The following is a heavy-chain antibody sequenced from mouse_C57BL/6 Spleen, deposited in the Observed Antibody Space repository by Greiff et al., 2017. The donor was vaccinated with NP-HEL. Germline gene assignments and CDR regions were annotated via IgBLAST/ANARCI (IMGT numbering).Heavy chain of an antibody. D-gene: IGHD2-3*01. Sequence: EVQLQQSGPELVKPGASVKIPCKASGYTFTDYNMDWVKQSHGKSLEWIGDINPNNGGTIYNQKFKGKATLTVDTSSSTAYMELRSLTSEDTAVYYCARSIWAYWYFDVWGTGTTVTVSS. J-gene: IGHJ1*03. CDR1: GYTFTDYN. CDR3: ARSIWAYWYFDV. CDR2: INPNNGGT. V-gene: IGHV1-18*01.